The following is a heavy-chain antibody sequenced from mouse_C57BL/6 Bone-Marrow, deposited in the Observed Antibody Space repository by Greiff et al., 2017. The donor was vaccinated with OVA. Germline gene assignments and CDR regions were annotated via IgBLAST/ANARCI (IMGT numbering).Heavy chain of an antibody. V-gene: IGHV3-6*01. Sequence: EVQLQESGPGLVKPSQSLSLTCSVTGYSITSGYYWNWIRQFPGNKLEWMGYISYDGSNNYNPSLKNRTAITRDTSKNQFFLKLNSVTTEDTATYYCARLGAMDYWGQGTSVTVSS. CDR1: GYSITSGYY. D-gene: IGHD4-1*01. J-gene: IGHJ4*01. CDR3: ARLGAMDY. CDR2: ISYDGSN.